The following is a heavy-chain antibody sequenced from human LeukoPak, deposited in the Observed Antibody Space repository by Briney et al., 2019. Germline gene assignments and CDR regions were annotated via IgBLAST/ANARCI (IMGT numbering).Heavy chain of an antibody. J-gene: IGHJ4*02. CDR3: AKDAYIRSFDY. Sequence: GGSLRLSCEASGFTFNTYAIYWVRQAPGKGLEWVSGICGSGGCTYYADSVKGRFTISRDNSKNTLYLQMNSLRAEDTAVYYCAKDAYIRSFDYWGQGTLVTVSS. CDR2: ICGSGGCT. CDR1: GFTFNTYA. V-gene: IGHV3-23*01. D-gene: IGHD4-11*01.